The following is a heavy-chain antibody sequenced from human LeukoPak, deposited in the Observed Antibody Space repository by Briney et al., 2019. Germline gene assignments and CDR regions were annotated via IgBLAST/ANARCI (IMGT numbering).Heavy chain of an antibody. J-gene: IGHJ6*03. Sequence: ASVKVSCKASGGTFSSYDINWVRQATGQGLEWMGWMNPNSGNTGYAQKLQGRVTMTTDTSTSTAYMELRSLRSDDTAVYYCARGIITIFGVVMPYYYYYMDVWGKGTTVTVSS. V-gene: IGHV1-8*02. CDR2: MNPNSGNT. CDR1: GGTFSSYD. CDR3: ARGIITIFGVVMPYYYYYMDV. D-gene: IGHD3-3*01.